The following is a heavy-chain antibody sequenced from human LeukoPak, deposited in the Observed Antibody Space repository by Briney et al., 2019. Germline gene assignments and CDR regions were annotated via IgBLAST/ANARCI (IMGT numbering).Heavy chain of an antibody. CDR3: AKDIAVWGSYASHFDY. V-gene: IGHV3-9*01. CDR1: GFTFDDYA. D-gene: IGHD3-16*01. Sequence: GGSLRLSCAASGFTFDDYAMHWVRQAPGKGLEWVSGIRWNSSSIGYADSVKGRFTISRDNAKNSLYLQMNSLRAEDTALYYCAKDIAVWGSYASHFDYWGQGALVTVSS. J-gene: IGHJ4*02. CDR2: IRWNSSSI.